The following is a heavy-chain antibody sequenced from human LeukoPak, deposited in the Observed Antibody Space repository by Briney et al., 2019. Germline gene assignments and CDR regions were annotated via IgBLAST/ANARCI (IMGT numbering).Heavy chain of an antibody. CDR2: INPNSGGT. CDR3: AKRYSAYDRTFDP. V-gene: IGHV1-2*02. CDR1: GYTFTGYY. D-gene: IGHD5-12*01. Sequence: GASVKVSCKASGYTFTGYYMHWVRQAPGQGLEWMGWINPNSGGTNYAQKFQGRVTMTRDTSISTAYMELSRLRSDDTAVYYCAKRYSAYDRTFDPWGQGTLVTVSS. J-gene: IGHJ5*02.